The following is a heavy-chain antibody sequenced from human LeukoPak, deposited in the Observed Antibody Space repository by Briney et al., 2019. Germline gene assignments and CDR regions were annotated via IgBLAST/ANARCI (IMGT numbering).Heavy chain of an antibody. Sequence: PGGTLRLSCAASGFTFSSYGMRWVRQAPGKGLEWVSAISGSGGSTYYADSVKGRFTISRDNSKNTLYLQMHSLRAEDTAVYYCAKESLRVGPSATFDYWGQGTLVTVSS. J-gene: IGHJ4*02. D-gene: IGHD2-2*01. CDR2: ISGSGGST. CDR3: AKESLRVGPSATFDY. V-gene: IGHV3-23*01. CDR1: GFTFSSYG.